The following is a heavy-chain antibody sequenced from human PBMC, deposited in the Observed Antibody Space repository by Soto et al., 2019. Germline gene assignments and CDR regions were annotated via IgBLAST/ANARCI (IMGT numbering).Heavy chain of an antibody. V-gene: IGHV2-5*02. CDR1: GFSGNTNGVG. CDR3: AHRQAQQQLVSAWFEP. Sequence: QVTLKESGPTLVKPTQTLTRTCAISGFSGNTNGVGVGWIRQPPGKALEWLELIYWDDDKRYSPSLNNRLTMTQDTSTNHVVTTMTNMDPVDTGTCYCAHRQAQQQLVSAWFEPWGPGTLVTVSS. CDR2: IYWDDDK. J-gene: IGHJ5*02. D-gene: IGHD6-13*01.